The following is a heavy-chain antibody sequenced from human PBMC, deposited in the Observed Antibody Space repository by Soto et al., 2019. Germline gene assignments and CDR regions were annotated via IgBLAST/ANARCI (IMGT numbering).Heavy chain of an antibody. CDR3: ARGATGSSLFTPIDY. D-gene: IGHD1-1*01. V-gene: IGHV4-59*01. J-gene: IGHJ4*02. Sequence: SETLSLTCTVSGGSISSYYWSWIRQPPGKGLEWIGYIYYSGSTNYNPSLKSRVTISVDTSKNQFSLKLSSVTAADTAVYYCARGATGSSLFTPIDYWGQGTLVTVSS. CDR2: IYYSGST. CDR1: GGSISSYY.